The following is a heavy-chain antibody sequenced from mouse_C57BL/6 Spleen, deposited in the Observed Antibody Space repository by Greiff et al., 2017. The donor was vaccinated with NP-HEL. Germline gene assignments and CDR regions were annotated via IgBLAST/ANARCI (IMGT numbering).Heavy chain of an antibody. Sequence: EVQLQQSGPELVKPGASVKISCKASGYTFTDYYMNWVKQSHGKSLEWIGDINPNNGGTSYNQKFKGKATLTVDKSSSTAYMELRSLTSEDSAVYYCARGFLDGYSSPYYAMDSWGQGTSVTVSS. CDR1: GYTFTDYY. CDR3: ARGFLDGYSSPYYAMDS. D-gene: IGHD2-3*01. CDR2: INPNNGGT. V-gene: IGHV1-26*01. J-gene: IGHJ4*01.